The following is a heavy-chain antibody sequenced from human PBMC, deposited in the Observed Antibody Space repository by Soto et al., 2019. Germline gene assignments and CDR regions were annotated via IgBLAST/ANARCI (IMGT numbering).Heavy chain of an antibody. D-gene: IGHD6-19*01. CDR3: AKDKPAAGSQWLVPI. CDR1: GFTFSSCA. J-gene: IGHJ4*02. V-gene: IGHV3-23*01. Sequence: PGGSLRLSCAASGFTFSSCAMTWVRQAPGMGLQWVSAISDSGGTTHYADSVRGRFTISRDNSKNTLYLQLNSLEAEDTAIYYCAKDKPAAGSQWLVPIWGRGTLVTVFS. CDR2: ISDSGGTT.